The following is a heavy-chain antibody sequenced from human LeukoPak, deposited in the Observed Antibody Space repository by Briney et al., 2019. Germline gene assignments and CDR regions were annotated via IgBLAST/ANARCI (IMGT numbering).Heavy chain of an antibody. V-gene: IGHV3-23*01. D-gene: IGHD1-26*01. Sequence: GGSLRLSCLTSGFTLSTNAMSWVRQAPGKGLEWISGISGSGASTYYADSVKGRFTISRDDSRNTLYLQMNSLRGDDTAVYYCAKDVGKWESLHFFDYWGRGTLVTVSS. CDR2: ISGSGAST. CDR1: GFTLSTNA. CDR3: AKDVGKWESLHFFDY. J-gene: IGHJ4*02.